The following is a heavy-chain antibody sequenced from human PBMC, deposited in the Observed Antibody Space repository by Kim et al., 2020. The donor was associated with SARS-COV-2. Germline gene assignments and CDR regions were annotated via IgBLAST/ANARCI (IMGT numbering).Heavy chain of an antibody. Sequence: GGSLRLSCGASGFTFTNAEMTWIRQPPGKGPEWVGRGQGTTSGGTADYAAPVKGRFTISRDDSDNMVHLQMNSLRTEDTAVYYCATNGGSGTGRGWPYWGQGTLVTVSS. CDR1: GFTFTNAE. V-gene: IGHV3-15*05. CDR3: ATNGGSGTGRGWPY. CDR2: GQGTTSGGTA. J-gene: IGHJ4*02. D-gene: IGHD3-10*01.